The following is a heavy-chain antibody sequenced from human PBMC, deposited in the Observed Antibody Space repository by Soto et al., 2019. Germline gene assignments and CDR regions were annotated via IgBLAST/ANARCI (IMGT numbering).Heavy chain of an antibody. CDR2: IFPLTDTP. J-gene: IGHJ4*02. Sequence: QVQLVQSGAEVKKPGSSVKVSCKASGGTFRNYPINWVRQAPGQGLEWMGSIFPLTDTPDYAQNFHARLTISADKATSTAYMEVSSLTSYDTAMYFCARGPLVVFNYFESWGQGTLVTVSS. CDR1: GGTFRNYP. CDR3: ARGPLVVFNYFES. V-gene: IGHV1-69*08.